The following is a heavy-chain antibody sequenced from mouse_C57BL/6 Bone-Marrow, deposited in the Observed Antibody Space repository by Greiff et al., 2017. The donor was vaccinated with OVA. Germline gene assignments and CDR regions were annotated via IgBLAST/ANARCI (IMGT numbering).Heavy chain of an antibody. Sequence: VQLQQSGAELVKPGASVKMSCKASGYTFTSYWITWVKQRPGQGLEWIGDIYPGSGGTNYNEKFKGKATLTADTSSSTAYMELSSLTSEDSAVYYCASSTGTGYWGQGTTLTVSA. V-gene: IGHV1-55*01. CDR2: IYPGSGGT. J-gene: IGHJ2*01. CDR3: ASSTGTGY. D-gene: IGHD4-1*01. CDR1: GYTFTSYW.